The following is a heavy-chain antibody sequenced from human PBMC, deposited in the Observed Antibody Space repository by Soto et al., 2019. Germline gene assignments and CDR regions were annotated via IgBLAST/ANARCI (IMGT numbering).Heavy chain of an antibody. D-gene: IGHD5-12*01. Sequence: ASVKVSCKASGYTFASYGISWVRQAPGQGLEWMGWISAYNGNTKYSQKFQGRVTITRDTSASTAYMELSSLRSEDTAVYYCARDRGYSGYDTGMFDYWGQGTLVTVSS. J-gene: IGHJ4*02. CDR3: ARDRGYSGYDTGMFDY. V-gene: IGHV1-18*01. CDR2: ISAYNGNT. CDR1: GYTFASYG.